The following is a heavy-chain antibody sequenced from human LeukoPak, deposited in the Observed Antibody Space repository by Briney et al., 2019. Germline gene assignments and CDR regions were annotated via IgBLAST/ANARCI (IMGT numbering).Heavy chain of an antibody. Sequence: GASVKVSCKASGYTFSSYGISWVRQAPGQGLEWMGWISAYNGNTKYAQKLQGRVTMTTDTSTSTAYMELRSLRADDTAVYHCARALSYLDYWGQGTLVTVSS. D-gene: IGHD3-10*01. CDR1: GYTFSSYG. J-gene: IGHJ4*02. CDR2: ISAYNGNT. CDR3: ARALSYLDY. V-gene: IGHV1-18*01.